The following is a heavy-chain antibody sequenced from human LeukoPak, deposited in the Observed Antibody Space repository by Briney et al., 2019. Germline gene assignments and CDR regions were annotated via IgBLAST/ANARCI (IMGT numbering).Heavy chain of an antibody. D-gene: IGHD3-3*01. V-gene: IGHV3-48*01. Sequence: GGSLRLXCAASGFTFSSYSMNWVRRAPGKGLEWVSYISSSSSPIYYADSVKGRFTISRDNAKDSLYLQMSSLRAEDTAVYYCARVLGSGHDYWGQGTLVTVSS. J-gene: IGHJ4*02. CDR2: ISSSSSPI. CDR1: GFTFSSYS. CDR3: ARVLGSGHDY.